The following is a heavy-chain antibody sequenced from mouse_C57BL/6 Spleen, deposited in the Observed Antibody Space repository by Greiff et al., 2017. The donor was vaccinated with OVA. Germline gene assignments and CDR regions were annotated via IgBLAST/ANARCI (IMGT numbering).Heavy chain of an antibody. V-gene: IGHV1-42*01. Sequence: VQLQQSGPELVKPGASVKISCKASGYSFTGYYMNWVKQSPEKSLEWIGEINPSTGGTTYNQKFKAKATLTVDKSSSTAYMQLKSLTSEDSAVYYCARGELPYGYFDYWGQGTTRTVSS. J-gene: IGHJ2*01. D-gene: IGHD1-1*01. CDR2: INPSTGGT. CDR1: GYSFTGYY. CDR3: ARGELPYGYFDY.